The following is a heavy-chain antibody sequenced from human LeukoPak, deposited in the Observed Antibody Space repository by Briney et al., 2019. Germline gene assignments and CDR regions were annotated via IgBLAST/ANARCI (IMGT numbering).Heavy chain of an antibody. CDR2: IYSGGGT. CDR3: ARDSGGSYYTDY. D-gene: IGHD1-26*01. CDR1: GFTVSNNY. Sequence: GGSLGLSCAASGFTVSNNYMSWVRQAPGKGLEWVSVIYSGGGTYYADSAKGRFTISRDNSKNTLYLQMNSLRAEDTAVYYCARDSGGSYYTDYWGQGTLVTVSS. V-gene: IGHV3-66*01. J-gene: IGHJ4*02.